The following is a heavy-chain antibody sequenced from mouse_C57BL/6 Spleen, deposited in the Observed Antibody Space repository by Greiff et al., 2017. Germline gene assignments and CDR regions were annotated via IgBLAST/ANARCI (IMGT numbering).Heavy chain of an antibody. CDR1: GYSITSGYD. CDR3: AREGGEGGFAY. Sequence: EVKLVESGPGMVKPSQSLSLTCTVTGYSITSGYDWHWIRHFPGNKLEWMGYISYSGSTNYNPSLKSRISITHDTSKNHFFLKLNSVTTEDTATYYCAREGGEGGFAYWGQGTLVTVSA. V-gene: IGHV3-1*01. J-gene: IGHJ3*01. CDR2: ISYSGST.